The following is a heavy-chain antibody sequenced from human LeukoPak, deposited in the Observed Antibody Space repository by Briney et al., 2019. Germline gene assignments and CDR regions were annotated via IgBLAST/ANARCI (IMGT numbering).Heavy chain of an antibody. J-gene: IGHJ4*02. Sequence: GGSLRLSCAASGFTFSDYYMSWIRQAPGKGLEWVSYISGSGSTLYYADSVKGRFNISRDNTKNSLYLQMNSLRAEDTAVYYCARAVAGPSGRFDYWGQGTLVTVSS. CDR1: GFTFSDYY. CDR3: ARAVAGPSGRFDY. V-gene: IGHV3-11*01. CDR2: ISGSGSTL. D-gene: IGHD6-19*01.